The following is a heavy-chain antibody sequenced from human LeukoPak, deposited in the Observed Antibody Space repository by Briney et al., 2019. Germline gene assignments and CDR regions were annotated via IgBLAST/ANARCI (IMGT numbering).Heavy chain of an antibody. J-gene: IGHJ3*02. V-gene: IGHV4-34*01. CDR1: GGSFSGYY. CDR3: ARLGEDSSGWYHAFDI. D-gene: IGHD6-19*01. Sequence: SETLSLTCAVYGGSFSGYYWSWIRQPPGKGLEWIGEINHSGSTNYNPSLKSRVTISVDTSKNQFSLKLSSVTAADTAVYYCARLGEDSSGWYHAFDIWGQGTMVTVSS. CDR2: INHSGST.